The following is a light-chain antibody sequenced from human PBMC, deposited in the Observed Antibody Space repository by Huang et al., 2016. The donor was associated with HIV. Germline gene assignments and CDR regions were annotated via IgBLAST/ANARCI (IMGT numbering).Light chain of an antibody. J-gene: IGKJ1*01. V-gene: IGKV1-39*01. CDR2: AAS. Sequence: DIQMTQSPSSLSASIGDRVTITCRASQSVSNSLNWYQQKPGEAPKGLIDAASTLQSVVPSWFSGTGSGTYFTLTITSLQPEDFATYYCQQTYSPPPWTFGQGTKVEMK. CDR1: QSVSNS. CDR3: QQTYSPPPWT.